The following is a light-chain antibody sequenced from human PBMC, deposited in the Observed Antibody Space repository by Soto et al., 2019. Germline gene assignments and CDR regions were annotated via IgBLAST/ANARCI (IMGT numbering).Light chain of an antibody. Sequence: EILLTQSPDTLSLSPGERATPSCRASQTVYSNYLAWCQQRPGQAPRLLIYGASTRAAGIPDRFSGSGSGTDFTLTITRLEPEDFAVYYCQQYNNWWTFGQGTKVDIK. CDR1: QTVYSNY. J-gene: IGKJ1*01. CDR3: QQYNNWWT. CDR2: GAS. V-gene: IGKV3-20*01.